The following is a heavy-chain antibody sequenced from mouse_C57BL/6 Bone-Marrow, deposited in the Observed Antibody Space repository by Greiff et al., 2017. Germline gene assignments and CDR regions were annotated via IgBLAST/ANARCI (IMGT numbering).Heavy chain of an antibody. J-gene: IGHJ4*01. CDR1: GFNIKDDY. CDR3: TRVWLDY. V-gene: IGHV14-4*01. CDR2: IDPENGDT. Sequence: VQLQQSGAELVRPGASVKLSCTASGFNIKDDYMHWVKQRPEQGLEWIGWIDPENGDTEYASKFQGKATITAETSSNTAYLHLSSLTSEDTAVYYCTRVWLDYWGQGTSVTVSS. D-gene: IGHD2-10*02.